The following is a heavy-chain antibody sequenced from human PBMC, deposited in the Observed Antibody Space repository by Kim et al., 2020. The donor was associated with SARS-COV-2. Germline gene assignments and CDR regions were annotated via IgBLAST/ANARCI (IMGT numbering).Heavy chain of an antibody. Sequence: ASVKVSCKVSGYTLTELSMHWVRQAPGKGLEWMGGFDPEDGETIYAQKFQGRVTMTEDTSTDTAYMELSSLRSEDTAVYYCATARVGLLSLTIHDAFDIWGQGTMVTVSS. J-gene: IGHJ3*02. CDR1: GYTLTELS. D-gene: IGHD1-26*01. CDR2: FDPEDGET. CDR3: ATARVGLLSLTIHDAFDI. V-gene: IGHV1-24*01.